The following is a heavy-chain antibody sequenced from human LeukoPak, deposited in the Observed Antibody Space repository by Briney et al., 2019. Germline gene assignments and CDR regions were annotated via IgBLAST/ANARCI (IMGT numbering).Heavy chain of an antibody. V-gene: IGHV1-18*01. J-gene: IGHJ5*02. CDR3: AREKVLEVFNWFDP. CDR1: GYTFTSYG. CDR2: ISAYNGNT. D-gene: IGHD1-1*01. Sequence: ASVKVSCKASGYTFTSYGISWVRQAPGQGLGWMGWISAYNGNTNYAQKLQGRVTMTTDTSTSTAYMEPRSLRSDDTAVYYCAREKVLEVFNWFDPWGQGTLVTVSS.